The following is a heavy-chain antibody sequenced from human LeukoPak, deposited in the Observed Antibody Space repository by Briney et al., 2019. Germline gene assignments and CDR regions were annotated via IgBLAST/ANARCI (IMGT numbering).Heavy chain of an antibody. CDR3: ARDYGDKL. V-gene: IGHV3-7*03. CDR1: GFTFSSYW. CDR2: IRYDGNEK. J-gene: IGHJ4*02. D-gene: IGHD4-23*01. Sequence: PGGSLRLSCAVSGFTFSSYWMSWVRQAPGKGLEWVANIRYDGNEKYYVDSVKGRFTISRDNVKNSLYLQMNSLRAEDTAVYYCARDYGDKLWGQGTLVTVSS.